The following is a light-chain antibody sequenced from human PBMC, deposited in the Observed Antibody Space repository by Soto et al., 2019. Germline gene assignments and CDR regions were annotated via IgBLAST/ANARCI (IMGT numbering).Light chain of an antibody. Sequence: QSVLNQPASVSWSPGQSITISCTGTSSDVGGYDYVSWYQLHPGKAPKLMVFEVNNRPSGVSYRFSGSKSGNTASLTISGLQAEDEADYFCSSYSISTAYLFGTGTKVTVL. CDR1: SSDVGGYDY. CDR3: SSYSISTAYL. J-gene: IGLJ1*01. CDR2: EVN. V-gene: IGLV2-14*01.